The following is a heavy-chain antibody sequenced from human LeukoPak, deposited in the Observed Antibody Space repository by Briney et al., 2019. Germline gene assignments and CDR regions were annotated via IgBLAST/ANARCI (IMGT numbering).Heavy chain of an antibody. D-gene: IGHD2-15*01. CDR2: IKTKTDGGTT. CDR1: GFTFTNAL. Sequence: PGGSLRLSCATSGFTFTNALMSWVRQAPGKGLEWVGRIKTKTDGGTTDFTAPVKGRFTISRDDSKNTLYLQMNSLRAEDTAVYYCAKPTARQAYCSSGSCYDASDIWGQGTMVTVSS. CDR3: AKPTARQAYCSSGSCYDASDI. J-gene: IGHJ3*02. V-gene: IGHV3-15*01.